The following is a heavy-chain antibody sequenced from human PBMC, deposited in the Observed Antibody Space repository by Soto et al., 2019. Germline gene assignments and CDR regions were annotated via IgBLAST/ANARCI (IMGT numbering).Heavy chain of an antibody. Sequence: QVQLVQSGAEVKKPGASVKVSCKASGYTFTSYDINWVRQATGQGLEWMGWMNPNSGNTGYAQKFQGRVTLTRNTSISTAYMDLSSLRSEDTAGYYCAREKSGLRSPSLDPWGQGTLVTVSS. D-gene: IGHD5-12*01. CDR2: MNPNSGNT. CDR3: AREKSGLRSPSLDP. CDR1: GYTFTSYD. J-gene: IGHJ5*02. V-gene: IGHV1-8*01.